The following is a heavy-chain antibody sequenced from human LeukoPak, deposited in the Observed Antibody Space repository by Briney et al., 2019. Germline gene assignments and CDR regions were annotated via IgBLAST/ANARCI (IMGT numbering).Heavy chain of an antibody. D-gene: IGHD6-13*01. V-gene: IGHV3-23*01. J-gene: IGHJ5*02. CDR1: RFTFSSYA. Sequence: GGSLRLSCAASRFTFSSYAMSWVRQAPGKGLEWVSGISSGGGTYYADSVKGRFTISRDNSKNTLYLQMNNLRAEDTAVYYCAKDGYSNSRYDWFDPWGQGTLVTVSS. CDR3: AKDGYSNSRYDWFDP. CDR2: ISSGGGT.